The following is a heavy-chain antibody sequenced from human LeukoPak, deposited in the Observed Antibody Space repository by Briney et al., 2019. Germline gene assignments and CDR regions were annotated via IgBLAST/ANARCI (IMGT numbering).Heavy chain of an antibody. J-gene: IGHJ5*02. CDR3: ARGLRYQLLSGKRRYNWFDP. Sequence: ASVKVSCKASGYTFTSYDINWVRQATGQGLEWMGWMNPNSGNTGYAQKFQGRVTITRNTSISTAYMELSSLRSEDTAVCYCARGLRYQLLSGKRRYNWFDPWGQGTLVTVSS. V-gene: IGHV1-8*03. D-gene: IGHD2-2*01. CDR1: GYTFTSYD. CDR2: MNPNSGNT.